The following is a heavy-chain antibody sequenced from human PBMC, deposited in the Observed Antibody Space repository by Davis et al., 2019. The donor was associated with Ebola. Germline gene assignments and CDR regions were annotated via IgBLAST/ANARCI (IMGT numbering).Heavy chain of an antibody. D-gene: IGHD6-13*01. J-gene: IGHJ4*02. CDR2: ISSSSSYI. Sequence: GGSLRLSCTASGFTFGDYAMSWVRQAPGKGLEWVSSISSSSSYIYYADSVKGRFTISRDNAKNTLYLQMNSLRAEDTAVYYCARDTTAYSSSWYYGVFDYWGQGTLVTVSS. CDR3: ARDTTAYSSSWYYGVFDY. V-gene: IGHV3-21*01. CDR1: GFTFGDYA.